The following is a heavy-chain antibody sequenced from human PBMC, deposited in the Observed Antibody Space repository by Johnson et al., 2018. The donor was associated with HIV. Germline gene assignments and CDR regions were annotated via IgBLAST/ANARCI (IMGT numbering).Heavy chain of an antibody. V-gene: IGHV3-9*01. CDR3: AKDTRYYDSSGYPTEAFDI. CDR1: GFTFDDYA. CDR2: ISWNGGST. Sequence: VQLVESGGGLEQPGRSLRLSCEASGFTFDDYAMHWVRQAPGKGLEWVSGISWNGGSTGYADSVKGRFTISRDNAKNSLYLQMNSLRAEDTALYYCAKDTRYYDSSGYPTEAFDIWGQGTMVTVSS. J-gene: IGHJ3*02. D-gene: IGHD3-22*01.